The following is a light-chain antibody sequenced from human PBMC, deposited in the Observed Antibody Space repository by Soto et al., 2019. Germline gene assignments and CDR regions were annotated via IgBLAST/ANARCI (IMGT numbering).Light chain of an antibody. Sequence: EIVLTQSPGTLSLSPGERATLSCRASQSVSSSYVAWYQHKPGQAPRLLIYDASRRATGIPDRISGSVSGTDFTLTISSLEPGDFAVYYCQQYGSSPLTFGQGTRLEIK. V-gene: IGKV3-20*01. J-gene: IGKJ5*01. CDR2: DAS. CDR1: QSVSSSY. CDR3: QQYGSSPLT.